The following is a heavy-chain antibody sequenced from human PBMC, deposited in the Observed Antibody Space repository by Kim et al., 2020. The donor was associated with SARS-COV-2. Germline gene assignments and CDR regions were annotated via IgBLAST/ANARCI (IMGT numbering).Heavy chain of an antibody. CDR1: GYTFTSYG. CDR3: ARDNEDIVVVPAAINSDWFDP. CDR2: ISAYNGNT. V-gene: IGHV1-18*01. Sequence: ASVKVSCKASGYTFTSYGISWVRQAPGQGLEWMGWISAYNGNTNYAQKLQGRVTMTTDTSTSTAYMELRSLRSDDTAVYYCARDNEDIVVVPAAINSDWFDPWGQGTLVTVSS. D-gene: IGHD2-2*02. J-gene: IGHJ5*02.